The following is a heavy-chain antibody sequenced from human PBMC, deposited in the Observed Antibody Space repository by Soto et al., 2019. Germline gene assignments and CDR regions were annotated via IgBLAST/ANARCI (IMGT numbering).Heavy chain of an antibody. CDR1: GGSFSGYY. D-gene: IGHD4-4*01. CDR3: ARGHDYIRSRSTPPVDY. J-gene: IGHJ4*02. V-gene: IGHV4-34*01. CDR2: ISHSGST. Sequence: QVQLQQWGAGLLKPSETLSLTCAVYGGSFSGYYLSWIRQPPGKGLEWIGEISHSGSTNYNPSLESRVTISVDTSRNQFSLMLSDVTAADTAGYYCARGHDYIRSRSTPPVDYWGQGTLVTVSS.